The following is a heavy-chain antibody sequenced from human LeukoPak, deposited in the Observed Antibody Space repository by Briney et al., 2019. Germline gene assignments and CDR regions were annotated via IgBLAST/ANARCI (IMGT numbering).Heavy chain of an antibody. D-gene: IGHD1-1*01. J-gene: IGHJ4*02. CDR2: IYYSGST. Sequence: SETLSLTCTVSGGSISSGGYYWSWIRQHPGKGLERIGNIYYSGSTYYNPSLKSRVIISVDTSKNQFSLKVSSVTAADTAVYHCARDTTLDYWGQGTLVTVSS. CDR1: GGSISSGGYY. CDR3: ARDTTLDY. V-gene: IGHV4-31*03.